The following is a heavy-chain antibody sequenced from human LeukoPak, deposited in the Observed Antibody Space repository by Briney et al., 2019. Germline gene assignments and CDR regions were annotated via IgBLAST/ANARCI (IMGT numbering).Heavy chain of an antibody. CDR1: GFTFSSYA. D-gene: IGHD5/OR15-5a*01. J-gene: IGHJ4*02. Sequence: GGSLRLSCAASGFTFSSYAMSWVRQAPGKGLEWVSGILDSGYSTYYANSVKGRFTISRDNSNNTLYLQMNSLRAEDTAIYYCARLQGVSTFDYWGQGTLVTVSS. V-gene: IGHV3-23*01. CDR3: ARLQGVSTFDY. CDR2: ILDSGYST.